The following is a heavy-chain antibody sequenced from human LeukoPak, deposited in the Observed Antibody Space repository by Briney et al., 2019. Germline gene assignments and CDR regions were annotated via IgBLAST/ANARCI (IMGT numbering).Heavy chain of an antibody. Sequence: SETLSLTCAVSGGSVSSGSYYWSWIRQPPGKGLEWIGYIYYSGSTNYNPSLKSRVTISVDTSKNQFSLKLSSVTAADTAVYYCARADYYDSSGYNSLTPYYFDYWGQGTLVTVSS. J-gene: IGHJ4*02. CDR2: IYYSGST. CDR3: ARADYYDSSGYNSLTPYYFDY. D-gene: IGHD3-22*01. CDR1: GGSVSSGSYY. V-gene: IGHV4-61*01.